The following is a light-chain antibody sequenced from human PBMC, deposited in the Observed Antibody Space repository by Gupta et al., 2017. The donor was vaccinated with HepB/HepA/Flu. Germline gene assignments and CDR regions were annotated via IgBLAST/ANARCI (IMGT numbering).Light chain of an antibody. Sequence: IQMNQSPSSVSASSGDRVTITCRASQGISSWLVWYQQKPGKAPKLLIYAASSLQSGVPSRFSGSGSGTDFTITISSLQPEDSATYYCQQANSCPSYTFGQGTKLEIK. CDR1: QGISSW. V-gene: IGKV1-12*02. CDR3: QQANSCPSYT. CDR2: AAS. J-gene: IGKJ2*01.